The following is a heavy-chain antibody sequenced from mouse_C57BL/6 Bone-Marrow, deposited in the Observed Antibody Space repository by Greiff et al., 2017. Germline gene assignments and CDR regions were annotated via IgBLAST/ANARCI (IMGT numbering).Heavy chain of an antibody. D-gene: IGHD2-1*01. Sequence: VQLQESGAELVRPGASVKLSCKASGYTFTDYYINWVKQRPGQGLEWIARIYPGSGNTYYNEKFKGKATLTAEKSSSTAYMQLSSLTSEDTAVYYCARDGNYWYFDVWGTGTTVTVSS. CDR1: GYTFTDYY. CDR2: IYPGSGNT. J-gene: IGHJ1*03. V-gene: IGHV1-76*01. CDR3: ARDGNYWYFDV.